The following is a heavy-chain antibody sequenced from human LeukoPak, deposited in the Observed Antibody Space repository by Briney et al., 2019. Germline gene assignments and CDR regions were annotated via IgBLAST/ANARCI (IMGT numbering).Heavy chain of an antibody. D-gene: IGHD1-26*01. CDR3: ARASGSYWWFDS. J-gene: IGHJ5*01. CDR2: INPNSGGA. Sequence: ASVKVSCKASGYTFTGYYMHWVRQAPGQGLEWMGWINPNSGGANYAQKFQGRVTMTRDTSISTAYMELSRLRSDDTAVYYCARASGSYWWFDSWGQGTLVTVSS. CDR1: GYTFTGYY. V-gene: IGHV1-2*02.